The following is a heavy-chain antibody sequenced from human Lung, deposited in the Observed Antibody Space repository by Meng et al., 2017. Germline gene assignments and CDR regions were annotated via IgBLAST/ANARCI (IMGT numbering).Heavy chain of an antibody. CDR2: INHSGST. Sequence: QWHLQHWGAGLLKPSATLSLTCVVSGWSFSDYYWSWIRQPPGKGLEWIGEINHSGSTNYNPSLESRATISVDTSQNNLSLKLSSVTAADSAVYYCARGPTTMAHDFDYWGQGTLVTVSS. J-gene: IGHJ4*02. CDR1: GWSFSDYY. V-gene: IGHV4-34*01. CDR3: ARGPTTMAHDFDY. D-gene: IGHD4-11*01.